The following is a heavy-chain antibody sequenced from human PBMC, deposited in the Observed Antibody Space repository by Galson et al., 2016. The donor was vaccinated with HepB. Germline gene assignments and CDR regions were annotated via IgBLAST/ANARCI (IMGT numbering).Heavy chain of an antibody. CDR2: IDGGSGNR. Sequence: SVKVSCKASGYTFIDYAMNWVRQAPGQGLEWMGWIDGGSGNRKYSQKFQGRVTITRDTSASTAYMELSSLRSEDTAVYFCARERDLDYWGQGTLVTVSS. CDR3: ARERDLDY. D-gene: IGHD5-24*01. CDR1: GYTFIDYA. V-gene: IGHV1-3*01. J-gene: IGHJ4*02.